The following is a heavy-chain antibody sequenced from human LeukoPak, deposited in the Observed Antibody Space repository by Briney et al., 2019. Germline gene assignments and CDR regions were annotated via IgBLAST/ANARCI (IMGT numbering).Heavy chain of an antibody. CDR1: GGSFSGYY. V-gene: IGHV4-34*01. CDR3: ARSPLLVRFDY. CDR2: INHSGST. D-gene: IGHD6-6*01. Sequence: PSETLSLTCAVYGGSFSGYYWSWIRQPPGKGLEWIGEINHSGSTNYNPSLKSRVTISVDTSKNQFSLKLSSVTAADTAVYYCARSPLLVRFDYWGQGTLVTVSS. J-gene: IGHJ4*02.